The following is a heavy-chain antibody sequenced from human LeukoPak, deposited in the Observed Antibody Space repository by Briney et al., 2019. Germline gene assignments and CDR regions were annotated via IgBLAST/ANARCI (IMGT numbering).Heavy chain of an antibody. CDR1: GGSISSSSYY. CDR2: IYYSGNS. Sequence: SETLSLTCTVSGGSISSSSYYWGRIRQPPGKGLEWIGSIYYSGNSYYSPSLRGRVTISVDTSKNQFSLRLSSVTAADTALYFCARTPIYGGAYNFGMDVWGQGITVTVSS. D-gene: IGHD4-23*01. J-gene: IGHJ6*02. CDR3: ARTPIYGGAYNFGMDV. V-gene: IGHV4-39*01.